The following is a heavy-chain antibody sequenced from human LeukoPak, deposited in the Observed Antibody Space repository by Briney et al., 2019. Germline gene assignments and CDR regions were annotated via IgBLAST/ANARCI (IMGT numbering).Heavy chain of an antibody. D-gene: IGHD3-16*01. Sequence: PGVSLRLSCAASGFTVSAYAMAWVRQAPGKGLEWVSTIYDDNTYYAASAKGRFTIYRDNSKNTQYLQMNSLRAEDTAVYYCATSWGPDTSAFRWGRDGMDVWGQGTTVIVS. CDR3: ATSWGPDTSAFRWGRDGMDV. V-gene: IGHV3-23*01. CDR2: IYDDNT. J-gene: IGHJ6*02. CDR1: GFTVSAYA.